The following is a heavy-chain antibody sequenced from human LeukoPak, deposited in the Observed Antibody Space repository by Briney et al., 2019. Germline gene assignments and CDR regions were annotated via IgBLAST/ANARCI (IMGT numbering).Heavy chain of an antibody. V-gene: IGHV1-8*01. CDR2: MNPNSGNT. J-gene: IGHJ4*02. Sequence: RASVKVSCNASGYTFTSYDINWVRQATGQGLEWMGWMNPNSGNTGYAQKFQGRVTMTRNTSISTAYMELSSLRSEDTAVYYCARGKAAARHLDYWGQGTLVTVSS. D-gene: IGHD6-6*01. CDR1: GYTFTSYD. CDR3: ARGKAAARHLDY.